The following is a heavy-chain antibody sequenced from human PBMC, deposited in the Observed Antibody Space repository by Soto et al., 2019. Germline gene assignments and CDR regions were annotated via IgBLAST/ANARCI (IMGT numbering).Heavy chain of an antibody. Sequence: EVQLVESGGGLVQPGGSLRPSCEASGFTFSSYWMTWVPQAPGKGLEWGANIKKNGSGKYYVDFVKGRFTISRDNAKNSLYLQMNSLRAEDTAVYYCAREYSLGYWGQGTLVTVSS. D-gene: IGHD6-13*01. CDR1: GFTFSSYW. J-gene: IGHJ4*02. CDR3: AREYSLGY. V-gene: IGHV3-7*01. CDR2: IKKNGSGK.